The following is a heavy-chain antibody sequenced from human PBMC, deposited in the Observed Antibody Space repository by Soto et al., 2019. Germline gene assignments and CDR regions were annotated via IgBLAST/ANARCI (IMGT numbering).Heavy chain of an antibody. J-gene: IGHJ4*02. CDR2: ISGSGSTT. V-gene: IGHV3-23*01. CDR1: GFTFIKYA. CDR3: ARDSVPPPDY. Sequence: EVQLLESGGGLVQPGGSLRLSCAASGFTFIKYAMTWVRQSPGKGLEWVSGISGSGSTTVYADSVKGRFTISRDNSKNTLYLQINSLRVDDTAVYYCARDSVPPPDYWGQGTGVTVSS.